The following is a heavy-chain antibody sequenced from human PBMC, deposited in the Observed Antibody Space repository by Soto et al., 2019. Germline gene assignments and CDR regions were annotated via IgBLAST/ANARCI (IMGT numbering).Heavy chain of an antibody. D-gene: IGHD2-2*02. CDR2: INAGNGNT. Sequence: VASVKVSCKASGYTFTSYAMHWVRQAPGQRLEWMGWINAGNGNTKYSQKFQGRVTITRVTSASTAYMELSSLRTEDTAVYYCARDPVPTAIRGTYYYYGMDVWGQGTTVTVSS. CDR1: GYTFTSYA. J-gene: IGHJ6*02. V-gene: IGHV1-3*01. CDR3: ARDPVPTAIRGTYYYYGMDV.